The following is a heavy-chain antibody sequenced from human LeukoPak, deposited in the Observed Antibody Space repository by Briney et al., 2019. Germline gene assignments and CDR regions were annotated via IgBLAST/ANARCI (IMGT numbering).Heavy chain of an antibody. V-gene: IGHV1-69*05. CDR3: ARGCSSGWYCFGY. J-gene: IGHJ4*02. CDR1: GGTFSSYA. Sequence: HWASVKVSCKASGGTFSSYAISWVRQAPGQGLEWMGGIIPIFGTANYAQKFQGRVTITTDESTSTAYMELSSLRSEDTAVYYCARGCSSGWYCFGYWGQGTLVTVSS. D-gene: IGHD6-19*01. CDR2: IIPIFGTA.